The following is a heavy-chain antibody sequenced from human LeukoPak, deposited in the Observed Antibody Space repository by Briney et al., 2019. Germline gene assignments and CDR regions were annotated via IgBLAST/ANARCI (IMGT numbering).Heavy chain of an antibody. CDR2: IWYDGSNK. D-gene: IGHD3-10*01. CDR1: GFTFSSYG. Sequence: GRSLRLSCAASGFTFSSYGMHWVRQAPGKGLEWVAVIWYDGSNKCYADSVKGRFTISRDNSKNTLYLQMNSLRAEDTAVYYCARGGNTMLYFDYWGQGTLVTVSS. J-gene: IGHJ4*02. CDR3: ARGGNTMLYFDY. V-gene: IGHV3-33*01.